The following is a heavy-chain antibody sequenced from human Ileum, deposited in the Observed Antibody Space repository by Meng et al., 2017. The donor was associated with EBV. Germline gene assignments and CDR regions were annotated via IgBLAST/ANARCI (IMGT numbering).Heavy chain of an antibody. D-gene: IGHD2-15*01. CDR2: IYYSGST. J-gene: IGHJ4*02. CDR1: GGSISSYY. Sequence: QVQLQESGPGLVTPSATRSLTGTVSGGSISSYYGSWIRQPPGKGLEWIGYIYYSGSTNYNPSLKSRVTIPVDTSKNQFSLNLSSVTAADTAVYYCARGGWSLDYWGQGTLVTVSS. V-gene: IGHV4-59*08. CDR3: ARGGWSLDY.